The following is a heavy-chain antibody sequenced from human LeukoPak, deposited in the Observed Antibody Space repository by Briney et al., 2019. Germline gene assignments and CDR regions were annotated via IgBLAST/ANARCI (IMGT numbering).Heavy chain of an antibody. Sequence: GGSLRLSCAASGFTFSSYGMHWVRQAPGKGLEWVAVISYDGSNKYYADSVKGRFTISRDNSKNTLYLQMNSLRAEGTAVYYCANGIVATTGFDYWGQGTLVTVSS. CDR3: ANGIVATTGFDY. J-gene: IGHJ4*02. CDR1: GFTFSSYG. V-gene: IGHV3-30*18. D-gene: IGHD5-12*01. CDR2: ISYDGSNK.